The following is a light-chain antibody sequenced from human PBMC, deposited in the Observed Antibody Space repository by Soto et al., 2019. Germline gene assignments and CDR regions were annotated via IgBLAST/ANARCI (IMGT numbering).Light chain of an antibody. Sequence: QSVLTQPPSVSGAPGQRVTISCTRSSSNIGAGYDVHWYQQLPGTAPKLLIYGNSNRPSGVPDRFSGSKSGTSASLTITGRQAEDEADYYCQSYDSSLSALFGGGTKLTVL. V-gene: IGLV1-40*01. CDR3: QSYDSSLSAL. CDR1: SSNIGAGYD. CDR2: GNS. J-gene: IGLJ3*02.